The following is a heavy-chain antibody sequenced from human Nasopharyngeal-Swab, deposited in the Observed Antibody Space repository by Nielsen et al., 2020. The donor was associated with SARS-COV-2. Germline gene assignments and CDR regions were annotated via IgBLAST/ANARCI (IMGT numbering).Heavy chain of an antibody. CDR1: GGSISSSSYY. V-gene: IGHV4-39*07. CDR2: IYYSGST. CDR3: VGSSWYGDYYYYYGIDV. J-gene: IGHJ6*02. D-gene: IGHD6-13*01. Sequence: SETLSLTCTVSGGSISSSSYYWGWIRPPPGKGLEWIGSIYYSGSTYYNPSLKSRVTISVDTSKNQFSLKLSSVTAADTAVYYCVGSSWYGDYYYYYGIDVWGQGTTVTVAS.